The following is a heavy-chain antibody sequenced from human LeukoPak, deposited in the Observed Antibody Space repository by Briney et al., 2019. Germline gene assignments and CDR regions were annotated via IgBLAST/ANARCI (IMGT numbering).Heavy chain of an antibody. Sequence: KTSETLSLTCIVPGGSISSGSYYWSWIRQPAGKGLEWVGRIYTSGSTNYNPSLKSRVTISVDTSKNHFSLRLSSVTAADTAVYYCARTYSNYSRYYYYYYMDVWGKGTTVTVSS. V-gene: IGHV4-61*02. CDR2: IYTSGST. CDR3: ARTYSNYSRYYYYYYMDV. CDR1: GGSISSGSYY. D-gene: IGHD4-11*01. J-gene: IGHJ6*03.